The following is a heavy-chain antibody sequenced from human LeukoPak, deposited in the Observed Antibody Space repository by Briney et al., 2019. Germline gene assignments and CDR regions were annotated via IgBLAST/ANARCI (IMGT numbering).Heavy chain of an antibody. Sequence: GGSLRLSCAASGLTFSSYAMTWVRQAPGKGLEWVSSIDASGGSTYYADSVKGWFTISRDNSKNTFFLQMNTLRAADTAVYYCAKGSGSGWYGWFAPWGQGTLVTVSS. CDR1: GLTFSSYA. CDR3: AKGSGSGWYGWFAP. J-gene: IGHJ5*02. V-gene: IGHV3-23*01. D-gene: IGHD6-19*01. CDR2: IDASGGST.